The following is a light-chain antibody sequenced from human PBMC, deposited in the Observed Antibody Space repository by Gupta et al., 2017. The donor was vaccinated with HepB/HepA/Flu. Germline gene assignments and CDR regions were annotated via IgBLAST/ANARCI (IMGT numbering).Light chain of an antibody. CDR2: DDS. Sequence: SSVLTQPPSVSVAPRKTARITCWGNNIGTKSVQWYQQKPAQAPVLFVYDDSERPSGTPERVSGSNSGNTATMTISRVDAGEEGAYYCQVWERRSDNRVIFGGGTKLTVL. CDR3: QVWERRSDNRVI. V-gene: IGLV3-21*03. J-gene: IGLJ2*01. CDR1: NIGTKS.